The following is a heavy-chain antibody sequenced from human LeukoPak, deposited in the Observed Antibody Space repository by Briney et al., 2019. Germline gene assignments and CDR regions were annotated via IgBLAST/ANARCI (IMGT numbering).Heavy chain of an antibody. D-gene: IGHD2-2*01. J-gene: IGHJ4*02. CDR1: GFTFSSYG. V-gene: IGHV3-73*01. CDR3: SSGGYCSSTSCYGNY. CDR2: IRSKANSYAT. Sequence: GSLRLSCAASGFTFSSYGMHWVRQASGKGLEWVGRIRSKANSYATAYAASVKGRFTISRDDSKNTAYLQMNSLKTEDTAVYYCSSGGYCSSTSCYGNYWGQGTLVTVSS.